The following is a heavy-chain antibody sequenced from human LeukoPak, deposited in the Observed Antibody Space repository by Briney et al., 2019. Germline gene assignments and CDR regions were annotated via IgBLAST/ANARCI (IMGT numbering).Heavy chain of an antibody. CDR3: ARSGGYSYGVFGN. D-gene: IGHD5-18*01. CDR2: IYYSGST. V-gene: IGHV4-59*12. Sequence: SETLSLTCTVSGGSISSYYWSWIRQPPGKGLEWIGYIYYSGSTHYNPSLKSRVTISADTSKNQFSLKLSSVTAADTAVYYCARSGGYSYGVFGNWGQGTLVTVSS. CDR1: GGSISSYY. J-gene: IGHJ4*02.